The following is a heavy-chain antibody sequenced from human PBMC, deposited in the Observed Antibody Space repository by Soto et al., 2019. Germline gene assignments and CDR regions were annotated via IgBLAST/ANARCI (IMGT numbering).Heavy chain of an antibody. J-gene: IGHJ6*02. D-gene: IGHD3-3*01. Sequence: QVQVVQSGDEVKETGASVRVSCKTSGYSFTAYGISWVRQAPGQGLEWMGWISCYNGKTKYAQKVQGRVTMTTDTSTTTAYMEVRRLRSDDTAIYYCARYAPPPELRFSEWHNYDSNAMAVWAQGTTVTFSS. CDR1: GYSFTAYG. CDR2: ISCYNGKT. V-gene: IGHV1-18*01. CDR3: ARYAPPPELRFSEWHNYDSNAMAV.